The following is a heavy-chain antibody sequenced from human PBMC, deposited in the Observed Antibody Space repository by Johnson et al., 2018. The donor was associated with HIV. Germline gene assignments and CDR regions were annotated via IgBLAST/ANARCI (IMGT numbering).Heavy chain of an antibody. Sequence: QVQLVESGGGVVQPGGSLRLSCAASGFTFSSYGMHWVRQAPGKGLAWVAFIRYDGSNKYYADSVKGRFTISRDNSKNTLYLQMNSLRAEDTAVYYCAKDQYGQWLAHAFDIWGQGTMVTVSS. CDR1: GFTFSSYG. CDR2: IRYDGSNK. CDR3: AKDQYGQWLAHAFDI. J-gene: IGHJ3*02. D-gene: IGHD6-19*01. V-gene: IGHV3-30*02.